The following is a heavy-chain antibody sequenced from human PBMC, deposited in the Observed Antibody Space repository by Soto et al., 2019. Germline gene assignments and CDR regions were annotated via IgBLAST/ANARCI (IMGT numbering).Heavy chain of an antibody. Sequence: SETLSLTCAVYGGSFSGYYWSWIRQPPGKGLEWIGEINHSGSTNYNPSLKSRVTISVDTSKNQFSLKLSSVTAADTAVYYCARGLKRGWNYECWFDPWGQGTLVTVSS. V-gene: IGHV4-34*01. CDR2: INHSGST. J-gene: IGHJ5*02. CDR3: ARGLKRGWNYECWFDP. CDR1: GGSFSGYY. D-gene: IGHD1-7*01.